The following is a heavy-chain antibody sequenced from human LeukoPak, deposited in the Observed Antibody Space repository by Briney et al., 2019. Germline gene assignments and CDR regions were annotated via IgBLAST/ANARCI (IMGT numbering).Heavy chain of an antibody. CDR1: GFTVSSNY. D-gene: IGHD3-3*02. CDR2: IYSGGST. Sequence: PGGSLRLSCAASGFTVSSNYMSWVRQAPGKGLEWVSVIYSGGSTYYADSVKGRFTISRDNSKNALYLQMNSLRAEDTAVYYCARDQLFWSGSPGTGYYNGMDVWGQGTTVTVSS. V-gene: IGHV3-66*01. CDR3: ARDQLFWSGSPGTGYYNGMDV. J-gene: IGHJ6*02.